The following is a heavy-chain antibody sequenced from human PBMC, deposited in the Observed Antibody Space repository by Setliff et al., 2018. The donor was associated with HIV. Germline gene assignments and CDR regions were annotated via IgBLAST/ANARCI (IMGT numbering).Heavy chain of an antibody. Sequence: ASVKVSCKSSGYTFTAHHIHWVRQAPGQGPEWMGWIIPKSGETSYAGKVRGRVTMTRDTSLSTAYMELSWLTSDDTAVYYCARVVDRDYDFWSAYEYWGQGTMVTVSS. D-gene: IGHD3-3*01. J-gene: IGHJ4*02. CDR1: GYTFTAHH. V-gene: IGHV1-2*02. CDR3: ARVVDRDYDFWSAYEY. CDR2: IIPKSGET.